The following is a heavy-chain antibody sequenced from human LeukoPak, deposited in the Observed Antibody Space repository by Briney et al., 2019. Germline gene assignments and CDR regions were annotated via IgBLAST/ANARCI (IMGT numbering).Heavy chain of an antibody. V-gene: IGHV3-30*03. CDR3: LLVATISAYSSYFDY. CDR1: GFTFSSYE. D-gene: IGHD5-12*01. Sequence: GGSLRLSCAASGFTFSSYEMNWVRQAPAKGLEWVAVISYDESIKYYTDSVKGRFTISRDNSKKTLYLQMNSVRAEDTAVYYCLLVATISAYSSYFDYWGQGTLVTVSS. J-gene: IGHJ4*02. CDR2: ISYDESIK.